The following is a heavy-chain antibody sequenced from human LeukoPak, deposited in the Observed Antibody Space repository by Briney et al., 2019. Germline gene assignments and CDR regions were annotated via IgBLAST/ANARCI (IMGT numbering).Heavy chain of an antibody. D-gene: IGHD3-10*01. CDR3: ARGRTLQGAMVRGGDYFDY. CDR2: MNPNSGNT. Sequence: ASVKVSCKASGYTFTSYDINWVRQATGQGLEWMGWMNPNSGNTGYAQKFQGRVTMTRNTSISTAYMELSSLRSEDTAVYYCARGRTLQGAMVRGGDYFDYWGQGTLVTVSS. V-gene: IGHV1-8*01. CDR1: GYTFTSYD. J-gene: IGHJ4*02.